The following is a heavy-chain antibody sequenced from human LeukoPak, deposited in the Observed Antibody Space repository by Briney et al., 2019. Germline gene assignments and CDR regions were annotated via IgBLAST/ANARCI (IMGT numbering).Heavy chain of an antibody. CDR1: GYTFTGYY. Sequence: ASVKVSCKASGYTFTGYYMHWVRQAPGQGLEWMGWINPNSGGTNYAQKFQGRVTMTRDTSISTAYMELSRLRSDDTAVYYCARGWRSGVGYALYLDYWGQGTLVTVSS. CDR3: ARGWRSGVGYALYLDY. CDR2: INPNSGGT. V-gene: IGHV1-2*02. J-gene: IGHJ4*02. D-gene: IGHD1-1*01.